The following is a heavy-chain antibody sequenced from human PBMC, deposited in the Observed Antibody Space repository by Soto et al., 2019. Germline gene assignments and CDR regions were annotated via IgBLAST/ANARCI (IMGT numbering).Heavy chain of an antibody. Sequence: ASVKGSWKSSGYTFTSYYMHWVRQAPGQGLEWMGIINPSGGSTSYAQKFQGRVTMTRDTSTSTAYMELSSLRSEDTAVYYCARVRIFGVVSFDYWGQGTLVTVSS. CDR2: INPSGGST. CDR3: ARVRIFGVVSFDY. D-gene: IGHD3-3*01. J-gene: IGHJ4*02. V-gene: IGHV1-46*01. CDR1: GYTFTSYY.